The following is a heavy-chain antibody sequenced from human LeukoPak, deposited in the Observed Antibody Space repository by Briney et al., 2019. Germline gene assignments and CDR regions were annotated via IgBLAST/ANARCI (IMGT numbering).Heavy chain of an antibody. CDR1: GFTFSDYY. V-gene: IGHV4-59*01. Sequence: GSLRLSCAASGFTFSDYYWSWIRQPPGKGLEWIGYIYYSGSTNYNPSLKSRVTISVDTSKNQFSLKLSSVTAADTAVYYCARSRTYGSGSYCLGYWGQGTLVTVSS. CDR2: IYYSGST. D-gene: IGHD3-10*01. J-gene: IGHJ4*02. CDR3: ARSRTYGSGSYCLGY.